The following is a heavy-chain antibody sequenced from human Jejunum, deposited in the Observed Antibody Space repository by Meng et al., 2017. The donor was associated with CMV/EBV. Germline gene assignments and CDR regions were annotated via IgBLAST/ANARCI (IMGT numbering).Heavy chain of an antibody. D-gene: IGHD6-13*01. J-gene: IGHJ4*02. CDR1: SSYF. CDR3: ARVPAELGSSSSSYYFDS. Sequence: SSYFWTWIRQPPGKGLEWLGYVYYDGGSTNYNPSLKSRVTISVDSPENQFSLKLTSVTAADTAVYYCARVPAELGSSSSSYYFDSWGQGTLVTVSS. V-gene: IGHV4-59*01. CDR2: VYYDGGST.